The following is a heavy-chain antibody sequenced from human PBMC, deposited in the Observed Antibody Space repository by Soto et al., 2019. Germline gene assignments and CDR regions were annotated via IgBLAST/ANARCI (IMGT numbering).Heavy chain of an antibody. D-gene: IGHD5-12*01. Sequence: PSETLSLTCTVSGGSISNYYWSWIRQPPGKGLEWIGYIYYSGSAKYNPSLKSRVTISVDTSKTQFSLKLSSVPAADTAVYYCARLSDSGSDLDWFEPWGQGTLVTVSS. CDR3: ARLSDSGSDLDWFEP. V-gene: IGHV4-59*08. CDR2: IYYSGSA. CDR1: GGSISNYY. J-gene: IGHJ5*02.